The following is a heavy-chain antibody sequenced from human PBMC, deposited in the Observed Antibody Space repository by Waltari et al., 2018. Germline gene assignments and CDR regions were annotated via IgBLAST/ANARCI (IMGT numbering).Heavy chain of an antibody. J-gene: IGHJ4*02. CDR2: INIDGGYF. V-gene: IGHV3-74*01. CDR3: ARKGGRGYPYGPFYYDY. CDR1: GFSFGDYW. D-gene: IGHD5-18*01. Sequence: EVQLVESGGGLVQPGGSLRLSCAASGFSFGDYWMHWVRQAPGKGLGWVELINIDGGYFSYTDSVKGRFTISRDNAKNTVFLQLNSVRAEDTAVYYCARKGGRGYPYGPFYYDYWGQGTLVTVSS.